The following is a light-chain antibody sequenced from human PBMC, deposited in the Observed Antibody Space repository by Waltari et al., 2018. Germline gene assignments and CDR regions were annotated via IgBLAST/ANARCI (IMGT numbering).Light chain of an antibody. Sequence: TVVTQEPSFSVSPGGTVTLTCGLNSGSVSTNYYPSWYQQTPGQAPPTLIYNPNTRSPGVPDRFSGSILGNRAALTITGAQADDESDYYCILYMHTVISTWVFGGGTKLTVL. CDR1: SGSVSTNYY. CDR3: ILYMHTVISTWV. J-gene: IGLJ3*02. V-gene: IGLV8-61*01. CDR2: NPN.